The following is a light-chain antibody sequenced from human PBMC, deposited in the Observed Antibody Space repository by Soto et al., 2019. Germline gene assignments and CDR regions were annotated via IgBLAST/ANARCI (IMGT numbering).Light chain of an antibody. CDR1: QDVGSA. J-gene: IGKJ1*01. V-gene: IGKV1-6*01. CDR3: LQDYGDSWT. CDR2: AAS. Sequence: QMTQCPSSLSGSXGEKIIIRCRARQDVGSALSRYQQKPGRAPKMXXYAASNLYHGAPPRFSGSRSGTEFTPTISSLQPEDFASYYGLQDYGDSWTFGQGTKVDIK.